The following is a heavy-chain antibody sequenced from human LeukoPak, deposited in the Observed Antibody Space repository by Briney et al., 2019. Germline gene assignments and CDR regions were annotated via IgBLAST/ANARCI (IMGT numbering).Heavy chain of an antibody. CDR1: GFTFTSYS. CDR2: ISSSSAYI. D-gene: IGHD2-21*01. Sequence: GGSLRLSCAASGFTFTSYSMNWVRQAPGKGLEWVSSISSSSAYIYHADSVKGRFTISRDNAKNSLYLQMNSLRAEDTAVYYCSRGGDFMDVWGKGTTVTVSS. J-gene: IGHJ6*03. CDR3: SRGGDFMDV. V-gene: IGHV3-21*01.